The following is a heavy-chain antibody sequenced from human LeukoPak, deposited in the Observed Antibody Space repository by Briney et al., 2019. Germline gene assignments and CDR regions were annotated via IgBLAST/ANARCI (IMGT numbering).Heavy chain of an antibody. D-gene: IGHD4-17*01. CDR2: ISGSGGST. J-gene: IGHJ4*02. Sequence: EGSLRLSCAASGFTFSSYAMSWVRQAPGKGLEWVSAISGSGGSTYYADSVKGRLTISRDNSKNTLYLQMNSLRAEDTAVYYCAKLSTMTTYGYFDYWGQGTLVTVSS. CDR1: GFTFSSYA. CDR3: AKLSTMTTYGYFDY. V-gene: IGHV3-23*01.